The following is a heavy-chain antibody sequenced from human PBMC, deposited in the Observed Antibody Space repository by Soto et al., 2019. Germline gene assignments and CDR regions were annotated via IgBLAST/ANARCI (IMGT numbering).Heavy chain of an antibody. CDR1: GGSFSGYY. V-gene: IGHV4-34*01. CDR2: INHSGST. J-gene: IGHJ6*02. Sequence: PSETLSLTCAVYGGSFSGYYWSWIRQPPGKGLEWIGEINHSGSTNYNPSLKSRVTISVDTSKNQFSLQLSSVTAADTAVYYCARDESVVAVHYYYYGMDVWGQGTTVTVSS. CDR3: ARDESVVAVHYYYYGMDV. D-gene: IGHD4-17*01.